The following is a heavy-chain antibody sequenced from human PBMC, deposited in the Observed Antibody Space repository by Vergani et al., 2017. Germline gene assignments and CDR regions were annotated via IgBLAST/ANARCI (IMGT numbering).Heavy chain of an antibody. CDR2: ISGSGGST. D-gene: IGHD3-3*01. J-gene: IGHJ4*02. CDR3: AKWGYDFWSGYYPFDY. CDR1: GFTFSSYA. V-gene: IGHV3-23*01. Sequence: EVQLLESGGGLVQPGGSLRLSCAASGFTFSSYAMSWVRQAPGKGPEWVSAISGSGGSTYYADSVKGRFTISRDNSKNTLYLQMNSLRAEDTAVYYCAKWGYDFWSGYYPFDYWGQGTLVTVSS.